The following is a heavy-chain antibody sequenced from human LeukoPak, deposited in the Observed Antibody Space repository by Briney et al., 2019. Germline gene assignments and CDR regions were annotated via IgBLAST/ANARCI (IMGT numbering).Heavy chain of an antibody. CDR3: ARGMGSSWYYFDY. D-gene: IGHD6-13*01. Sequence: GGSLRLSCAASRFTFSSYSMNWVRQAPGKGLEWVSSISSSSSYIYYADSVKGRFTISRDNAKNSLYLQMNSLRAEDTAVYYCARGMGSSWYYFDYWGQGTLVTVSS. V-gene: IGHV3-21*01. CDR1: RFTFSSYS. J-gene: IGHJ4*02. CDR2: ISSSSSYI.